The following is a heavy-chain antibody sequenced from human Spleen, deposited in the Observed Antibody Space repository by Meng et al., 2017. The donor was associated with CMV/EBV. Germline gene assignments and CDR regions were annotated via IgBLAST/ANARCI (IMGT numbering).Heavy chain of an antibody. CDR3: AKHPTASPYNWFDP. CDR2: ISGSGGST. D-gene: IGHD2-2*01. CDR1: GFPFTSYA. V-gene: IGHV3-23*01. Sequence: YGFPFTSYAMSWVRQAPGKGLEWVSAISGSGGSTYYADSVKGRFTISRDNSKSTLYVQMNSLRAEDTAVYYCAKHPTASPYNWFDPWGQGTLVTVSS. J-gene: IGHJ5*02.